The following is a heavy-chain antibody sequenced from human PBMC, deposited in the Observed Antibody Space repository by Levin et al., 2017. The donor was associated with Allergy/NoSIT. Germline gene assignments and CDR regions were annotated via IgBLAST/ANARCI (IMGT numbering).Heavy chain of an antibody. CDR3: VRGAPFDS. J-gene: IGHJ4*02. V-gene: IGHV3-74*01. Sequence: GASVKVSCAASGFSLSSYWMHWVRQGSGKGLVWVSRINPDGTSTGYADSVQGRFTISRDTAKNTVDLQMNSLRAEDTAMYYCVRGAPFDSWGQGTLVTVSS. CDR1: GFSLSSYW. CDR2: INPDGTST.